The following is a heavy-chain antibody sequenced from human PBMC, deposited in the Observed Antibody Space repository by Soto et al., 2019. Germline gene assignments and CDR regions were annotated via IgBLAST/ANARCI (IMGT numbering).Heavy chain of an antibody. Sequence: KTSETLSLTCTVSGGSISSYYWSWIRRPPGKGLEWIGYIYYSGSTNYNPSLKSRVTISVDTSKNQFSLKLSSVTAADTAVYYCARVVVVTATYNWFDPWGQGTLVTVSS. CDR3: ARVVVVTATYNWFDP. CDR2: IYYSGST. J-gene: IGHJ5*02. V-gene: IGHV4-59*01. CDR1: GGSISSYY. D-gene: IGHD2-21*02.